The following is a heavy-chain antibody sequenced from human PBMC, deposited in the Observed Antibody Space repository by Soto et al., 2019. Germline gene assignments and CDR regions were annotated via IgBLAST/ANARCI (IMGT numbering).Heavy chain of an antibody. CDR2: IYNDGST. J-gene: IGHJ5*02. CDR3: AREWPGRRFDP. V-gene: IGHV3-53*01. Sequence: EVQLVESGGGLIQPGGSLRLSCAASGFIVSSNFVGWVRQAPGKGLEWVSVIYNDGSTYYADSVKGRFTMSRDNSKNTLYLQINNVRAEDTAVYYCAREWPGRRFDPWGQGTLVTVSS. CDR1: GFIVSSNF.